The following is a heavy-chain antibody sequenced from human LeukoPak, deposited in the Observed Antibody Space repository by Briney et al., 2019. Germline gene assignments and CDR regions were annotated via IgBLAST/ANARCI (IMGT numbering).Heavy chain of an antibody. Sequence: GGSLRLPCAASGFTFSNYNMNWVRQAPGKGLEWVSSISSSSSYIYYADSVKGRFTISRDNAKNSLYLQMNSLRAEDTAVYYCARSELGYNYHYMDVWGKGTTVTISS. CDR2: ISSSSSYI. CDR1: GFTFSNYN. V-gene: IGHV3-21*01. CDR3: ARSELGYNYHYMDV. D-gene: IGHD3-10*01. J-gene: IGHJ6*03.